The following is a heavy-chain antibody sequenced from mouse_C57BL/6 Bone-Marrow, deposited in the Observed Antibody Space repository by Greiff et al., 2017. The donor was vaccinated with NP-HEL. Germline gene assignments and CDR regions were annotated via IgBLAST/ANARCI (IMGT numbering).Heavy chain of an antibody. V-gene: IGHV1-55*01. D-gene: IGHD1-1*01. CDR2: IYPGSGST. CDR3: ARDYYGSRPFAY. J-gene: IGHJ3*01. Sequence: QVQLQQPGAELVKPGASVKMSCKASGYTFTSYWITWVKQRPGQGLEWIGDIYPGSGSTNYNEKFKSKATLTVDTSSSTAYMQLSSLTSEDSAVYYCARDYYGSRPFAYWGQGTLVTVSA. CDR1: GYTFTSYW.